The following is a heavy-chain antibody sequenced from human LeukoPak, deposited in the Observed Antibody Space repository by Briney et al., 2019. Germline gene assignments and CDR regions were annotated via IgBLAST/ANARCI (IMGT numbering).Heavy chain of an antibody. D-gene: IGHD2/OR15-2a*01. Sequence: GGSLRLSCAASGFTFRTYWMSWVRQAPGKGLEWVANIRQDGSDQYYVDSVKGRFTISRDNAKNSLYLQMNSLRAEDTAVYYCAKDLISTPRAGFDYWGQGTLVTVPS. CDR3: AKDLISTPRAGFDY. V-gene: IGHV3-7*03. J-gene: IGHJ4*02. CDR1: GFTFRTYW. CDR2: IRQDGSDQ.